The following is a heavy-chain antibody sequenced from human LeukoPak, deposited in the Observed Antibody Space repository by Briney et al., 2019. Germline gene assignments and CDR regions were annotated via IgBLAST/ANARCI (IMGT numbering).Heavy chain of an antibody. Sequence: SETLSLTCTVSGGSISSGSYYWSWFRQPAEKGLEWIGRIYTSGGTYYNPSLKSRVTISADTSKNQFSLKLSSVTAADTAVYYCARVGVGAKGHFDYWGQGTLVTVSS. CDR2: IYTSGGT. V-gene: IGHV4-61*02. CDR1: GGSISSGSYY. CDR3: ARVGVGAKGHFDY. D-gene: IGHD1-26*01. J-gene: IGHJ4*02.